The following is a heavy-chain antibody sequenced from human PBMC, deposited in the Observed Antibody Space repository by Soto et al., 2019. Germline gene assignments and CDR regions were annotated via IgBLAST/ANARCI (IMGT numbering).Heavy chain of an antibody. Sequence: SQTLSLTCAISGHSVSSNSAAWNWIRQSPSRGLEWLGRTYYRSKWYNDYAVSVKSRITINPDTSKNQFSLQLNPVTPEDTALYYCARGRIFGVALPYYYYGMDVSGQGPTLTVSS. V-gene: IGHV6-1*01. J-gene: IGHJ6*02. CDR1: GHSVSSNSAA. CDR2: TYYRSKWYN. D-gene: IGHD3-3*01. CDR3: ARGRIFGVALPYYYYGMDV.